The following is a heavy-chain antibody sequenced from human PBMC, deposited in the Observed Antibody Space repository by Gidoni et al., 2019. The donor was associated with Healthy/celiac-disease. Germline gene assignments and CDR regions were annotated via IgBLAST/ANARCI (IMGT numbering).Heavy chain of an antibody. CDR3: AKHWAYCGGDCYSGAFDI. J-gene: IGHJ3*02. V-gene: IGHV3-23*01. CDR1: GFTFSSYA. D-gene: IGHD2-21*02. CDR2: ISGSGGST. Sequence: EVQLLESGGGLVQPGGSLRLSCAASGFTFSSYAMSWVRQAPGKGLEWVSAISGSGGSTYYADSVKGRFTISRDNSKNTLYLQMNSLRAEDTAVYYCAKHWAYCGGDCYSGAFDIWGQGTMVTVSS.